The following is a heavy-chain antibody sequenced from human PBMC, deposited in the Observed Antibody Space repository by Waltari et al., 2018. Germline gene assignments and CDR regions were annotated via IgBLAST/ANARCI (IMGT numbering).Heavy chain of an antibody. CDR3: ARVIVDTLPGCDY. V-gene: IGHV4-38-2*02. Sequence: QVQLQESGPGLVKPSETLSLTCTVSGYSISSGYYWGWIRQPPGKGLEWIGEINHSGSTNYNPSLKSRVTISVDTSKNQFSLKLSSVTAADTAVYYCARVIVDTLPGCDYWGQGTLVTVSS. CDR2: INHSGST. J-gene: IGHJ4*02. D-gene: IGHD2-21*01. CDR1: GYSISSGYY.